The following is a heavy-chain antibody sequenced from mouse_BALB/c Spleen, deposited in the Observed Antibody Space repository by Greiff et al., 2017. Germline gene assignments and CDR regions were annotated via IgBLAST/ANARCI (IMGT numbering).Heavy chain of an antibody. CDR2: INPSSGYT. CDR1: GYTFTSNT. D-gene: IGHD2-4*01. J-gene: IGHJ3*01. V-gene: IGHV1-4*01. CDR3: ANYDYDEGAFAY. Sequence: VQLQQSGAELARPGASVKMSCTASGYTFTSNTMHWVKQRPGQGLEWIGYINPSSGYTNYNQKFKDKATLTADKSSSTAYMQLSSLTSEDAAVYYSANYDYDEGAFAYWGQGTLVTVSA.